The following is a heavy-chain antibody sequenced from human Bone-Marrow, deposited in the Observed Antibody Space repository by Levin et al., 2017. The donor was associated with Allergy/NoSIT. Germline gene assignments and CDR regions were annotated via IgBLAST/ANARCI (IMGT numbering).Heavy chain of an antibody. CDR1: GGSFSSDDW. Sequence: SETLSLTCAVSGGSFSSDDWWTWVRQPPGKALEWIGEVYHSGTTNYNPSLKSRVTISIDKSKKEFSLKVTSVIAADTATYYCARARGGSSSRYFQHWGQGTLVTVSS. J-gene: IGHJ1*01. V-gene: IGHV4-4*02. CDR3: ARARGGSSSRYFQH. D-gene: IGHD6-6*01. CDR2: VYHSGTT.